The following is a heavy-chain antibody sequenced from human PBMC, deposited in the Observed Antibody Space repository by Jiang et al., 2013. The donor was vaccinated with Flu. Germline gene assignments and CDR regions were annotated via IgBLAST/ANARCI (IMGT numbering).Heavy chain of an antibody. D-gene: IGHD4-23*01. CDR2: IYFTGST. CDR3: ARLRYGGDFIFDL. J-gene: IGHJ4*02. V-gene: IGHV4-59*01. Sequence: LLKPSETLSLTCTVSGGSMSSFYWSWIRQPPGKGLEWIGYIYFTGSTNYNPSLQSRVTISVDTSKTQFTLRLSSVTAADTAMYFCARLRYGGDFIFDLWGQGTQVVVSS. CDR1: GGSMSSFY.